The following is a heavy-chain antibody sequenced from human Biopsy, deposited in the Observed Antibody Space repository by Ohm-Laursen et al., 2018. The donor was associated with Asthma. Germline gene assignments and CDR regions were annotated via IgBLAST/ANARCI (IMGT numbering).Heavy chain of an antibody. V-gene: IGHV3-74*01. CDR2: VKGDGRRT. D-gene: IGHD2-2*01. Sequence: GSLRLSCSASGFNFTTYAIAWVRQAPGKGLEWVSRVKGDGRRTSYADSVKGRFTISRDNAKNTLYLQMNSLRVEDTAVYYCARDGVVPDAMYYHYYYGLDVWGQGTTVTVSS. J-gene: IGHJ6*02. CDR3: ARDGVVPDAMYYHYYYGLDV. CDR1: GFNFTTYA.